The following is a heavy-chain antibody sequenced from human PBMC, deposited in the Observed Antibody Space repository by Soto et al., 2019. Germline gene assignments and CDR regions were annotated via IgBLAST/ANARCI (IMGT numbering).Heavy chain of an antibody. J-gene: IGHJ4*02. V-gene: IGHV4-39*07. CDR2: IYYSGST. CDR1: GGSISSSSYY. CDR3: ARAAMGGSSWPFDY. D-gene: IGHD6-13*01. Sequence: SETLSLTCTVSGGSISSSSYYWGWIRQPPGKGLEWIGRIYYSGSTYYNPSLKSRVTISVDKSKNQFSLKLSSVTAADTAVYYCARAAMGGSSWPFDYWGQGTLVTVSS.